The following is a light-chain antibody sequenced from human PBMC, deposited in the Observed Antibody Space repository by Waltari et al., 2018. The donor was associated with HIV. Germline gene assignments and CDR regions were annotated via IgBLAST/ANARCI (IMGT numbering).Light chain of an antibody. J-gene: IGLJ3*02. CDR1: TGAVTSGHY. CDR3: LLSYSGAWV. CDR2: DKS. V-gene: IGLV7-46*01. Sequence: QAVVTQEPSLTVSPGGTVTLTCGSSTGAVTSGHYPYWFQQKPGQAPRTLIYDKSNKHAWTPARLSGSLLGGKAALTLAGAQPEDEAEYYCLLSYSGAWVFGGGTKLTVL.